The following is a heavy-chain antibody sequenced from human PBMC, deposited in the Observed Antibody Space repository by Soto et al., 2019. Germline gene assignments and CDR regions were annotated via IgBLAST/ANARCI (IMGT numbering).Heavy chain of an antibody. CDR2: ISYDGSNK. CDR1: GFTFSSYA. Sequence: GGSLRLSCAASGFTFSSYAMHWVRQAPGKGLEWVAVISYDGSNKYYADSVKGRFTITRDNSKNTMYLQMNSLRAEDTAVYYCARAFAVLELRSCAFDIWGQGTMVTVSS. D-gene: IGHD1-7*01. V-gene: IGHV3-30-3*01. J-gene: IGHJ3*02. CDR3: ARAFAVLELRSCAFDI.